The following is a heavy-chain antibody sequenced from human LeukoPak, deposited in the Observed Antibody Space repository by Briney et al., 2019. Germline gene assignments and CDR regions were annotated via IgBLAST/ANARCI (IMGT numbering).Heavy chain of an antibody. V-gene: IGHV3-21*01. Sequence: GRSLRLSCAASGFTFDDYAMHWVRQAPGKGLEWVSSISSSSSYIYYADSVKGRFTISRDNAKNSLYLQMNSLRAEDTAVYYCARDAYSSSWYPMDVWGKGTTVTVSS. D-gene: IGHD6-13*01. CDR3: ARDAYSSSWYPMDV. CDR1: GFTFDDYA. CDR2: ISSSSSYI. J-gene: IGHJ6*04.